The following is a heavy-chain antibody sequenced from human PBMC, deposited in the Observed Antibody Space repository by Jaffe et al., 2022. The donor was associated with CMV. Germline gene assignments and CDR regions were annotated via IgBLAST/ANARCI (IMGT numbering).Heavy chain of an antibody. J-gene: IGHJ5*02. CDR2: IGPTGVT. CDR3: VTGISGWYGFDP. D-gene: IGHD6-19*01. CDR1: GGSFNDYY. V-gene: IGHV4-34*01. Sequence: QVRLQQWGAGLLKPSETLSLTCAVYGGSFNDYYWTWIRQPPGKGLEWIGEIGPTGVTKYNPSLKNRVTISKDTSRTQFTLNLNSVTAADTAVYYCVTGISGWYGFDPWGQGTLVTVSS.